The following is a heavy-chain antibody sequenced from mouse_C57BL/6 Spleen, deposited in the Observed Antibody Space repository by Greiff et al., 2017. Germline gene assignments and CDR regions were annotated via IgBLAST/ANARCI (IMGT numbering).Heavy chain of an antibody. V-gene: IGHV5-17*01. Sequence: EVKLMESGGGLVKPGGSLKLSCAASGFTFSDYGMHWVRQAPEKGLEWVAYISSGSSTIYYADTVTGRFTISRDNAKNTLFLQMTSLRSEDTAMYYCARSRPRYFDVWGTGTTVTVSS. CDR1: GFTFSDYG. CDR2: ISSGSSTI. CDR3: ARSRPRYFDV. J-gene: IGHJ1*03.